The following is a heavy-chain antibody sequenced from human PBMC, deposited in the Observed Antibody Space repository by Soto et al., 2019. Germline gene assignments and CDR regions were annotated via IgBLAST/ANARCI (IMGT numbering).Heavy chain of an antibody. CDR2: INTDGSST. J-gene: IGHJ4*02. CDR1: GFTFSNYW. CDR3: AKDLHYGASDF. Sequence: EVQLVESGGGSVHPGGSLRLSCAASGFTFSNYWMHWVRQVPGKGLEWVSRINTDGSSTGYAASVKGRFTISRDNAKSTLYVQMNSLRAEDTAVYYCAKDLHYGASDFWGQGTLVTVSS. V-gene: IGHV3-74*01. D-gene: IGHD4-17*01.